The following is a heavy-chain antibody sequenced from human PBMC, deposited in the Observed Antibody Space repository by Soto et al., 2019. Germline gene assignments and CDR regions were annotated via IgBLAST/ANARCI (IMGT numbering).Heavy chain of an antibody. CDR3: ARAGAATLSDY. D-gene: IGHD2-15*01. CDR2: IYYSGST. V-gene: IGHV4-59*01. CDR1: GGSISNYY. J-gene: IGHJ4*02. Sequence: QVQLQESGPGLVKPSETLSLTCTASGGSISNYYCSWIRQPPGKGLEWIGYIYYSGSTNYNPSLKSRVTISVDTSKNQFSLKLSSVTAADTAVYYCARAGAATLSDYWGQGTLVTVSS.